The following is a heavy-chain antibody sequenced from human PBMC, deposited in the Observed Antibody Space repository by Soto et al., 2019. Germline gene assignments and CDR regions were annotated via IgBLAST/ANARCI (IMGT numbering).Heavy chain of an antibody. V-gene: IGHV4-30-4*01. J-gene: IGHJ6*02. CDR3: ARDHYVYDILTGYGYYYGMDV. CDR2: IYYSGST. Sequence: PSETLSLTCTVSVGSISSGDYYWSWIRQPPGKGLEWIGYIYYSGSTYYNPSLKSRVTISVDTSKNQFSLKLSSVTAADTAVYYCARDHYVYDILTGYGYYYGMDVWGQGTTVTVSS. CDR1: VGSISSGDYY. D-gene: IGHD3-9*01.